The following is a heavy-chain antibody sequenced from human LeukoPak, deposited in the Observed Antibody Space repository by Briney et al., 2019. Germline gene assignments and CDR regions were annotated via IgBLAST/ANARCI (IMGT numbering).Heavy chain of an antibody. Sequence: GGSLRLSCAASGFTFGSYAMSWVRQAPGKGLEWVSAISGSGGSTYYADSVKGRFTISRDNSKNTLYLQMNSLRAEDTAVYYCATQGGSGSSPLIGWGQGTLVTASS. J-gene: IGHJ4*02. CDR3: ATQGGSGSSPLIG. CDR1: GFTFGSYA. D-gene: IGHD3-10*01. CDR2: ISGSGGST. V-gene: IGHV3-23*01.